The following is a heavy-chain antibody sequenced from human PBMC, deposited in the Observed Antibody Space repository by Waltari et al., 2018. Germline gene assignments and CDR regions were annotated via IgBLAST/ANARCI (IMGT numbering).Heavy chain of an antibody. CDR2: KNPNSGNT. V-gene: IGHV1-8*03. D-gene: IGHD3-16*01. CDR3: ARGAKRRGYYFDY. J-gene: IGHJ4*02. CDR1: GYTFTGYY. Sequence: QVQLVQSGAEVKKPGASVKVSCKASGYTFTGYYMHWVRQATGQGLEWMGWKNPNSGNTGYAQKFQGRVTITRNTSISTAYMELSSLRSEDTAVYYCARGAKRRGYYFDYWGQGTLVTVSS.